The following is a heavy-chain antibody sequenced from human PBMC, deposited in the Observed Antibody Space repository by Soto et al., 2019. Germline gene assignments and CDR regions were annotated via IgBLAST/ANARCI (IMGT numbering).Heavy chain of an antibody. J-gene: IGHJ6*02. CDR2: IYYSGST. D-gene: IGHD6-13*01. Sequence: SETLSLTCTVSGGSITSYYWSWIRQPPGKGLEWTGNIYYSGSTNYNPSLKSRVTISIDTSKNQFSLKLSSVTAADTAVYYCARDAGSSWKNSYYFYGLDVWGQGTTVTVSS. CDR1: GGSITSYY. CDR3: ARDAGSSWKNSYYFYGLDV. V-gene: IGHV4-59*01.